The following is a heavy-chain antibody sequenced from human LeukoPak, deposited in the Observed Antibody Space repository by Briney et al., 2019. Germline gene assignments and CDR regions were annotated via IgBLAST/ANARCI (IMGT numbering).Heavy chain of an antibody. CDR1: GCTFSSYA. V-gene: IGHV1-69*05. CDR2: IIPIFGTA. J-gene: IGHJ4*02. D-gene: IGHD3-22*01. CDR3: ARDGSYYYDSSGYTFDY. Sequence: SVKVSCKASGCTFSSYAISWVRQAPAQGLEWMGRIIPIFGTANYAQKFQGRVTITTDKATSTDYVELSSLRSEDTAVCYCARDGSYYYDSSGYTFDYWGQGTLVTVSS.